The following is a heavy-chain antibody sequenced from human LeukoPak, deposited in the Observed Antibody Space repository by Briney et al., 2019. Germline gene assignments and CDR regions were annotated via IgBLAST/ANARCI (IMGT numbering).Heavy chain of an antibody. V-gene: IGHV4-34*01. CDR1: GGSFSGYY. CDR2: INHSGST. Sequence: SETLSLTCAVYGGSFSGYYWSWIRQPPGKGLEWIREINHSGSTNYNPSLKSRVTISVDTSKNQFSLKLSSVTAADTAVYYCARGSGSYYDREYYFDYWGQGTLVTVSS. D-gene: IGHD1-26*01. CDR3: ARGSGSYYDREYYFDY. J-gene: IGHJ4*02.